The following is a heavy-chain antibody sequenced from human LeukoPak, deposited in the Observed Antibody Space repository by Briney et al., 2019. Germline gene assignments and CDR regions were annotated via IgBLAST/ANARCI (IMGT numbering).Heavy chain of an antibody. V-gene: IGHV3-66*01. CDR1: GFTVSSNY. CDR2: IYSGGST. D-gene: IGHD6-13*01. CDR3: ARDLGYSSSFGAFDI. J-gene: IGHJ3*02. Sequence: GGSLRLSCAASGFTVSSNYMSWVRQAPGKGLEWVSVIYSGGSTYYADSVKGRFTISRDNAKNSLYLQMNSLRAEDTAVYYCARDLGYSSSFGAFDIWGQGTMVTVSS.